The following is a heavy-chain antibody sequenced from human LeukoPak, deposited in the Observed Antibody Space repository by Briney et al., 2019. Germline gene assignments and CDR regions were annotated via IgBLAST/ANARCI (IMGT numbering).Heavy chain of an antibody. CDR2: ISSSGSTI. V-gene: IGHV3-48*03. J-gene: IGHJ4*02. D-gene: IGHD2-21*01. CDR3: ARGFLGPFDY. CDR1: GFTFSSYE. Sequence: PGGFLRLSCAASGFTFSSYEMNWVRQAPGKGLEWVSYISSSGSTIYYADSVKGRFTISRDNAKNSLYLQMNSLRAEDTAVYYCARGFLGPFDYWGQGTLVTVSS.